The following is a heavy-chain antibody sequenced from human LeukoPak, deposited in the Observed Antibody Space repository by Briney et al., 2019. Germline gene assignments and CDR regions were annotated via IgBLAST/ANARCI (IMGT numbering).Heavy chain of an antibody. Sequence: GGSLRLSCSPSIHPFKIYATLWVRQAPGKGLEYVSGISTDGGYTNYADSVKGRFTISRDNSENTLHLQMSSLRPEDTAIYYCENLLMGARRPYDYWGQGTLVTVSS. CDR3: ENLLMGARRPYDY. J-gene: IGHJ4*02. CDR1: IHPFKIYA. CDR2: ISTDGGYT. D-gene: IGHD1-26*01. V-gene: IGHV3-64D*09.